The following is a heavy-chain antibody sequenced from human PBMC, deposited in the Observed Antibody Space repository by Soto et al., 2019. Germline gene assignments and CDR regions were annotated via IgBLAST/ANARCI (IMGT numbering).Heavy chain of an antibody. CDR2: IRNKANSYTT. J-gene: IGHJ4*02. CDR3: SRAGILTTPYYFDY. D-gene: IGHD4-4*01. CDR1: GFTFSDYY. V-gene: IGHV3-72*01. Sequence: EVQLVESGGGLVQPGGSLRLSCAASGFTFSDYYMDWVRQAPGKGLEWVGRIRNKANSYTTEYAASVKGRFTISRDDSQSSLYLQMNSLKTEDTAVYYCSRAGILTTPYYFDYWGQGTLVTVSS.